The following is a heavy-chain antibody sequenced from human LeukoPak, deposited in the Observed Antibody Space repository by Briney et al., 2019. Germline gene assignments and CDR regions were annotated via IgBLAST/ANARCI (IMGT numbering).Heavy chain of an antibody. CDR3: ARVSSGWSDAFDI. J-gene: IGHJ3*02. CDR1: GGSFSGYY. V-gene: IGHV4-34*01. Sequence: SETLSLTCAVYGGSFSGYYWSWIRQPPGKGLEWIGEINHSGSTNYNPSLKNRVTISVDTSKNQFSLKLSSVTAADTAVYYCARVSSGWSDAFDIWGQGTMVTVSS. CDR2: INHSGST. D-gene: IGHD6-19*01.